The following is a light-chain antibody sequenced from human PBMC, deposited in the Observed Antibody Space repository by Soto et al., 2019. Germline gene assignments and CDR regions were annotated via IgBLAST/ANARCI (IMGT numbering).Light chain of an antibody. CDR2: GAS. CDR1: QSVSSY. J-gene: IGKJ3*01. V-gene: IGKV3-20*01. CDR3: QQYGSSPFT. Sequence: EIVLTQSPVTLSLSPGERATLSCRASQSVSSYLAWYQQKPGQAPRLLIYGASKRATGIPDRFSGSGSGTDFTLTISRLEPEDFAVYYCQQYGSSPFTFGPGTKVDIK.